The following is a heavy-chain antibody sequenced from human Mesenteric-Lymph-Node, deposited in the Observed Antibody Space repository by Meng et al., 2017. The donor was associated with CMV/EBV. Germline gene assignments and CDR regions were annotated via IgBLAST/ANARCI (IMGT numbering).Heavy chain of an antibody. CDR1: GGSISSSNW. CDR3: ARVYDYVWGSYRIGFDY. V-gene: IGHV4-4*02. Sequence: SETLSLTCAVSGGSISSSNWWSWVRQPPGKGLEWIGEIYHSGSTYYNPSLKSRVTISVDTSKNQFSLTLSSVTAADTAVYYCARVYDYVWGSYRIGFDYWGQGTLVTVSS. J-gene: IGHJ4*02. CDR2: IYHSGST. D-gene: IGHD3-16*02.